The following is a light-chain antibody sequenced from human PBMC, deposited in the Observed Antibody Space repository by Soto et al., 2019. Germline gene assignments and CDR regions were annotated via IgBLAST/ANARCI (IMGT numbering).Light chain of an antibody. V-gene: IGKV1-39*01. CDR3: QQSHSTPFT. Sequence: DIQMTQSPPSLSASVGDRVSITCRASQTIGTYVNWYQHKPGQAPKLLIYTASTLHTGVPSRFSGSGSGTHFTLTITSLQPEDLATYFCQQSHSTPFTFGPGTRVGLK. CDR1: QTIGTY. CDR2: TAS. J-gene: IGKJ3*01.